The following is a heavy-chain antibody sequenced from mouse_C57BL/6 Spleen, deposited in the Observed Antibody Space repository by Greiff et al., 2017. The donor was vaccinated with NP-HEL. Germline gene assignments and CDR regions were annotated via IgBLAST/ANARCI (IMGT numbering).Heavy chain of an antibody. D-gene: IGHD1-1*01. Sequence: EVKLMESGGGLVQPGGSLSLSCAASGFTFTDYYMSWVRQPPGKALEWLGFIRNKANGYTTEYSASVKGRFTISRDNSQSILYLQMNALRAEDSATYYCARFYYYGSSPYFDVWGTGTTVTVSS. CDR3: ARFYYYGSSPYFDV. J-gene: IGHJ1*03. CDR2: IRNKANGYTT. V-gene: IGHV7-3*01. CDR1: GFTFTDYY.